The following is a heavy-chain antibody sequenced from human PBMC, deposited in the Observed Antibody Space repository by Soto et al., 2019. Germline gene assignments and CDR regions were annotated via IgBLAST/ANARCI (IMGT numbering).Heavy chain of an antibody. D-gene: IGHD6-13*01. CDR3: ARPVSYSSPDGYYYYYMDV. CDR1: GGSISSYY. CDR2: IYYSGST. V-gene: IGHV4-59*08. Sequence: TSETLSLTCTVSGGSISSYYWSWIRQPPGKGLEWIGYIYYSGSTNYNPSLKSRVTISVDTSKNQFSLKLSSVTAADTAVYYCARPVSYSSPDGYYYYYMDVWGKGTTVTVSS. J-gene: IGHJ6*03.